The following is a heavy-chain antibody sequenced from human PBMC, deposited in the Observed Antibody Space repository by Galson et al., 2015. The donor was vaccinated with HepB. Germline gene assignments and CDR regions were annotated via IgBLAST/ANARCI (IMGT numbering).Heavy chain of an antibody. V-gene: IGHV3-15*01. CDR2: IKSKTDGETT. Sequence: SLRLSCAASGFTFSNARMSWVRQAPGKGLEWVGRIKSKTDGETTDYAAPVKGRFTISRDDSKNTLFLQMNSLKAEDTAVYYCTTDPQLIWFGEFRDYWGQGTLVTVSS. J-gene: IGHJ4*02. CDR1: GFTFSNAR. CDR3: TTDPQLIWFGEFRDY. D-gene: IGHD3-10*01.